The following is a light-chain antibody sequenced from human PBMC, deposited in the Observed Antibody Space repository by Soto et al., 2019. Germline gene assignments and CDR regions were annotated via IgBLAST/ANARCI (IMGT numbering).Light chain of an antibody. CDR3: QHYGRSPIT. V-gene: IGKV3-20*01. Sequence: EIVLTQSPGTLSLSPGERATLSCRASQSVNSRLAWYQHKPGQAPRRLISGASSRATCIPDRFSGSGSATDFTLTISRLEPEDFALYYCQHYGRSPITFGQGTRLEIK. CDR1: QSVNSR. J-gene: IGKJ5*01. CDR2: GAS.